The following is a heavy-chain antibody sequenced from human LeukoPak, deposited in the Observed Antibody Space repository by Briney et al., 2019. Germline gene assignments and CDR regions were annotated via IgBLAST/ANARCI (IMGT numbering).Heavy chain of an antibody. CDR1: GGSISSNY. Sequence: PSETLSLTCIVSGGSISSNYWSWIRQPPGKGLEWIGHIYYSGSTNYNPSLKSRVTISVDTSKKQFSLKLSSVTAVDTAVYYCAKSDYYASGLDYWGQGTLVTVSS. J-gene: IGHJ4*02. D-gene: IGHD3-10*01. CDR2: IYYSGST. CDR3: AKSDYYASGLDY. V-gene: IGHV4-59*08.